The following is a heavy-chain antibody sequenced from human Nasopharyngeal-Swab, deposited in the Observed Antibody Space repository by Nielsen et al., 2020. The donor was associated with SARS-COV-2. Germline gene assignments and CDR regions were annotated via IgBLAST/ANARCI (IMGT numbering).Heavy chain of an antibody. CDR3: ARDPIGAVAGPGGY. D-gene: IGHD6-19*01. CDR2: IYSGGST. Sequence: GGSLRLSCAASGFTVSSNYMSWVRQAPGKGLEWVSVIYSGGSTYYADSVKGRFTISRDNSKNTLYLQMNSLRAEDMAVYYCARDPIGAVAGPGGYWGQGTLVTVSS. V-gene: IGHV3-53*01. J-gene: IGHJ4*02. CDR1: GFTVSSNY.